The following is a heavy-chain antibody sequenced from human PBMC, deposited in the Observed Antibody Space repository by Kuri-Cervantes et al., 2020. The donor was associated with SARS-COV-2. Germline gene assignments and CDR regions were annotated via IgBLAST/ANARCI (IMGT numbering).Heavy chain of an antibody. CDR2: IYYSGST. D-gene: IGHD6-13*01. J-gene: IGHJ4*02. V-gene: IGHV4-59*12. CDR3: ARGAIAAAAFDY. Sequence: GSLRLSCTVSGGSISSYYWSWIRQPPGKGLEWIGYIYYSGSTNYNPSLKSRVTISVDTSKNQFSLKLSSVTAADTAVYYCARGAIAAAAFDYWGQGTLVTVSS. CDR1: GGSISSYY.